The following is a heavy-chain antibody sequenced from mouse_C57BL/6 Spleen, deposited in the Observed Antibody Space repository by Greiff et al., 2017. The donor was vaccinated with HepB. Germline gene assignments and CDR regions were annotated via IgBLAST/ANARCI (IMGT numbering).Heavy chain of an antibody. V-gene: IGHV3-8*01. Sequence: EVNVVESGPGLAKPSQTLSLTCSVTGYSITSDYWNWIRKFPGNKLEYMGYISYSGSTYYNPSLKSRISITRDTSKNQYYLQLNSVTTEDTATYYCARYRGGYYDWYFDVWGTGTTVTVSS. CDR3: ARYRGGYYDWYFDV. D-gene: IGHD2-3*01. CDR1: GYSITSDY. J-gene: IGHJ1*03. CDR2: ISYSGST.